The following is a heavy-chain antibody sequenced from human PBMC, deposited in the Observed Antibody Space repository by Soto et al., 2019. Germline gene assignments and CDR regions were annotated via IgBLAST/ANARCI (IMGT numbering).Heavy chain of an antibody. D-gene: IGHD5-18*01. CDR1: GFTFSSYG. CDR2: ISYDGSNK. CDR3: AKDGLDSDGMDV. J-gene: IGHJ6*02. Sequence: GGSLKLSCAASGFTFSSYGMHWVRQAPGKGLEWVAVISYDGSNKYYADSVKGRFTISRDNSKNTLYLQMNSLRAEDTAVYYCAKDGLDSDGMDVWGQGTTVTVSS. V-gene: IGHV3-30*18.